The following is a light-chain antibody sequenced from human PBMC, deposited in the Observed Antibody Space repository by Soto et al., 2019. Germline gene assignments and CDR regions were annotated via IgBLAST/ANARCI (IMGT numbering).Light chain of an antibody. J-gene: IGLJ1*01. V-gene: IGLV2-8*01. CDR1: SSDVGGYNY. CDR2: EVT. Sequence: QCALTQPPSESGSPGQSVTISCTGTSSDVGGYNYVSWYQQHPGKAPKLMIYEVTKRPSGVPDRFSGSKSGNTASLTVSGLQAEDEADYYCSSYAGSLYVFGTGTKVTVL. CDR3: SSYAGSLYV.